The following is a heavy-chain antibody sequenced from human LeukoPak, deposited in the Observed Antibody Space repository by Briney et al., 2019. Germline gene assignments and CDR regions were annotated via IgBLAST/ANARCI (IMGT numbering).Heavy chain of an antibody. D-gene: IGHD1-26*01. CDR1: GYTFTGYY. Sequence: ASVKVSCKASGYTFTGYYIHWVRQAPGQGLEWMGWIYPNSGGTKYAQKFQGRVTMTRDTSISTAYMELSSLASDDTAVYYCARTPVGATFWFDPWGQGTLVTVSS. J-gene: IGHJ5*02. CDR2: IYPNSGGT. CDR3: ARTPVGATFWFDP. V-gene: IGHV1-2*02.